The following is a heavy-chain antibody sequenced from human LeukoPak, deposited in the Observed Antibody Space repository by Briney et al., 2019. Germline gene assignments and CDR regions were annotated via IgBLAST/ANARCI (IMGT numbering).Heavy chain of an antibody. D-gene: IGHD6-19*01. CDR3: ARLDGSGWRKIDI. V-gene: IGHV5-51*01. J-gene: IGHJ4*02. Sequence: AGGSLKISCKGSGYIFSIYWIGWVRQMPGKGLEWMGIIYPGDSDTRYSPSFQGQVTISADKSINTAYLQWSSLKASDTAMYYCARLDGSGWRKIDIWGQGTLVTVSS. CDR1: GYIFSIYW. CDR2: IYPGDSDT.